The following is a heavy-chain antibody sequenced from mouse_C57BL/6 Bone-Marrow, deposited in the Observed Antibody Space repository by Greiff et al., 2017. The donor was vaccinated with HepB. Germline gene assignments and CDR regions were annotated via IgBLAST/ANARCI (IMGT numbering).Heavy chain of an antibody. CDR2: IDPSDSYT. V-gene: IGHV1-69*01. CDR1: GYTFTSYW. D-gene: IGHD3-2*02. CDR3: AREETAQASYYFDY. Sequence: QVQLQQPGAELVMPGASVKLSCKASGYTFTSYWMHWVKQRPGQGLEWIGEIDPSDSYTNYNQKFKGKSTLTVDKSSSTAYMQLSSLTSEDSAVYYGAREETAQASYYFDYWGQGTTLTVSS. J-gene: IGHJ2*01.